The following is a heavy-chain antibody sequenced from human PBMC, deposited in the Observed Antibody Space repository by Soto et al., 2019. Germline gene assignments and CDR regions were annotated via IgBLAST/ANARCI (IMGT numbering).Heavy chain of an antibody. CDR3: ARTDGDLDY. J-gene: IGHJ4*01. D-gene: IGHD4-17*01. V-gene: IGHV1-8*01. CDR2: MNPKSGYT. CDR1: GYTFTRYD. Sequence: QGQLVQSGAEVKEPGASVKVSCKTSGYTFTRYDINWVRQASGQGLEWMGWMNPKSGYTGSAQRFQGRITMTRDTSISTAYMELSSLRSEDTAMYYCARTDGDLDYWGQGTLVTVSS.